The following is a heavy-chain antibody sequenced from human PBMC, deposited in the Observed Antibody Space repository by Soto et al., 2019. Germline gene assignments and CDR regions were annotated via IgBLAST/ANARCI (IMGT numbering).Heavy chain of an antibody. CDR1: GGSVRSGNHY. J-gene: IGHJ4*02. V-gene: IGHV4-61*01. CDR2: IFNSGGT. Sequence: SETLSLTCSVSGGSVRSGNHYWSWIRQPPGKGLEWIGYIFNSGGTKYNPSLKRRVSISADMSKNQFSLNLTSVTAADTAVYYCATDSDTVTTGYWGQGTLVTAPQ. D-gene: IGHD4-17*01. CDR3: ATDSDTVTTGY.